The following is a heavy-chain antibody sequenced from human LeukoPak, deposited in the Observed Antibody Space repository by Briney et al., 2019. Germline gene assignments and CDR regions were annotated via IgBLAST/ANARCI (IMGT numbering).Heavy chain of an antibody. V-gene: IGHV3-7*01. J-gene: IGHJ4*02. CDR2: MNIDGSEK. Sequence: GGSLRLSCAASGLTFSSYWMGWVRQAPGKRLEWVANMNIDGSEKYYADSAKGRFTISRDNARNSVYLQMNSLRVEDTAVYYCARDPVEWELLLDYWGQGTLVTVSS. CDR1: GLTFSSYW. CDR3: ARDPVEWELLLDY. D-gene: IGHD1-26*01.